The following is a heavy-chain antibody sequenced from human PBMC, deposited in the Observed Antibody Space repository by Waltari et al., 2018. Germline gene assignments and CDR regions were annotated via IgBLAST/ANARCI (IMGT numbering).Heavy chain of an antibody. CDR2: VDFGGHT. D-gene: IGHD2-2*01. CDR3: AKGGEHCTTTGCLYWYFDL. CDR1: GGSIGDAVHN. Sequence: QLQLQESGPGLVKPSETLSLSCTDSGGSIGDAVHNWGWIRQPPGGGLEWIGSVDFGGHTSYNPSLKSRVTISVDSSKNHFSLRMTSMTAADTAVYYCAKGGEHCTTTGCLYWYFDLWGRGSQVTVSS. V-gene: IGHV4-39*07. J-gene: IGHJ2*01.